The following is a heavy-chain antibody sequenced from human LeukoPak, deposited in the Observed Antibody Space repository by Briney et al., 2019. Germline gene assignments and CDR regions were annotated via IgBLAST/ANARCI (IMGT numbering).Heavy chain of an antibody. V-gene: IGHV3-23*05. CDR1: GFTFSSYA. Sequence: PGGSLRLSCAASGFTFSSYAMTWVRQAPGKGLEWVSGISKSGNNTYYADSVAGRLTISRDNSKNTLYLQMNSLRADDTAVCYCAAAVTTGRAEHYWGQGTLVTVSS. CDR3: AAAVTTGRAEHY. D-gene: IGHD4-17*01. J-gene: IGHJ4*02. CDR2: ISKSGNNT.